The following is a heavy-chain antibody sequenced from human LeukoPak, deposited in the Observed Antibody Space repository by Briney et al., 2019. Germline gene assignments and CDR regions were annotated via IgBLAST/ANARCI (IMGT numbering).Heavy chain of an antibody. CDR3: ARALGPGHLNWFDP. CDR1: GGSFSGYY. V-gene: IGHV4-34*01. D-gene: IGHD3-16*01. CDR2: INHSGST. J-gene: IGHJ5*02. Sequence: TPSETLSLTRAVYGGSFSGYYWSWIRQPPGKGLEWIGEINHSGSTNYNPSLKSRVTISVDTSKNQFSLKLSSVTAADTAVYYCARALGPGHLNWFDPWGQGTLVTVSS.